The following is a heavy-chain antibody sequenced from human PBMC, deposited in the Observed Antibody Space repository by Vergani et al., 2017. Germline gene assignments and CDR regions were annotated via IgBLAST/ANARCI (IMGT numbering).Heavy chain of an antibody. D-gene: IGHD3-10*01. V-gene: IGHV4-38-2*01. J-gene: IGHJ4*02. CDR2: VHRNGNT. Sequence: SSTLSLNCAVSGYSVGSGYYWGWIRQPPGRGLEWIGCVHRNGNTYYTSSLRSRATISRDTSKNQFSLRLTSVTAADTAVYYCARQNPYGSAHVDFWGRGVLVTVSA. CDR1: GYSVGSGYY. CDR3: ARQNPYGSAHVDF.